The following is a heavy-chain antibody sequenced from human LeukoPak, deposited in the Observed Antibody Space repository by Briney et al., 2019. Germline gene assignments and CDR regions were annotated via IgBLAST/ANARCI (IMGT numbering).Heavy chain of an antibody. Sequence: ASVKVSCKASGYTFTSYDINWVRQATGQGLEWMGWMNPDSGNTGYAQKFQGRVTITRNISISTAYMELSSLRSEDTAVYYCARGSSSWCDYWGQGTLVTVSS. J-gene: IGHJ4*02. V-gene: IGHV1-8*03. CDR1: GYTFTSYD. CDR2: MNPDSGNT. D-gene: IGHD6-13*01. CDR3: ARGSSSWCDY.